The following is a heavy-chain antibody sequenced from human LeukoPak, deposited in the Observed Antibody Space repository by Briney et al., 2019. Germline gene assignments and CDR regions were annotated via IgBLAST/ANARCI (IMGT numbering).Heavy chain of an antibody. CDR2: ISSSSSYI. D-gene: IGHD1-26*01. CDR1: GFTFSSYS. J-gene: IGHJ4*02. V-gene: IGHV3-21*01. Sequence: GGSLRLSCAASGFTFSSYSMNWVRQAPGKGLEWVSSISSSSSYIYYADSVKGRFTISRDNAKNSLYLQMNSLRAEDTAVYYCASELGATTGTGFDYWGQGTLVTVSS. CDR3: ASELGATTGTGFDY.